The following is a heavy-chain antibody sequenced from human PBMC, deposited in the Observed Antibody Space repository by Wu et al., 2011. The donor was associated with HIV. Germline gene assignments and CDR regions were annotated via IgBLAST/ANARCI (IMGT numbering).Heavy chain of an antibody. CDR3: ARDPYSSSFYYYYFMDV. V-gene: IGHV1-2*02. J-gene: IGHJ6*03. D-gene: IGHD6-6*01. Sequence: QVQLVQSGAEVKKPGASVKVSCKTSGYTFTNYDINWVRQATGQGLEWMGYMNPHSGGTNFAQKFQGRVTMTRDTSITTAYMELSRLRSDDTAVYYRARDPYSSSFYYYYFMDVWGKGTTRHRLL. CDR1: GYTFTNYD. CDR2: MNPHSGGT.